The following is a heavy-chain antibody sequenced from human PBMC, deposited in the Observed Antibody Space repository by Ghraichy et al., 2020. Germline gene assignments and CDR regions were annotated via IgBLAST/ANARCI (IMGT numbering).Heavy chain of an antibody. V-gene: IGHV3-66*01. D-gene: IGHD6-6*01. CDR2: IYSGGST. CDR3: ARDPLIAARPNRGDYYYGMDV. CDR1: GFTVSSNY. Sequence: GESLNISCAASGFTVSSNYMSWVRQAPGKGLEWVSVIYSGGSTYYADSVKGRFTISRDNSKNTLYLQMNSLRAEDTAVYYCARDPLIAARPNRGDYYYGMDVWGQGTTVTVSS. J-gene: IGHJ6*02.